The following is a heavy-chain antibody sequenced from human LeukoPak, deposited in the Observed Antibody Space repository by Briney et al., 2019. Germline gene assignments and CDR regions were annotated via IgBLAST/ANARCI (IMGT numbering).Heavy chain of an antibody. V-gene: IGHV3-30*18. CDR3: AKDHPGSGSLGLDY. CDR2: ISYDGSNK. Sequence: GRSLRLSCAASGFTFSSYGMHWVRQAPGKGLEWGAVISYDGSNKYYADSVKGRFTISRDNSKDTLYLQMNSLRAEDTAVYYCAKDHPGSGSLGLDYWGQGTLVTVSS. J-gene: IGHJ4*02. CDR1: GFTFSSYG. D-gene: IGHD3-10*01.